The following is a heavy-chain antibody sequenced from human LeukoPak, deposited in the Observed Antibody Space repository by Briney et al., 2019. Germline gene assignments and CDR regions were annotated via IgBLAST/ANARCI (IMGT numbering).Heavy chain of an antibody. Sequence: SVKVSCKPSGGTLSSYAISWVRQAPGHGLEWMGGIIPIFGTANYAQTFQGRVTITTDESTIPASMDLSSLTSEERTVHVCLWEYDSRFDYWGQGTLVTVSS. CDR1: GGTLSSYA. D-gene: IGHD3-22*01. J-gene: IGHJ4*02. CDR3: LWEYDSRFDY. V-gene: IGHV1-69*05. CDR2: IIPIFGTA.